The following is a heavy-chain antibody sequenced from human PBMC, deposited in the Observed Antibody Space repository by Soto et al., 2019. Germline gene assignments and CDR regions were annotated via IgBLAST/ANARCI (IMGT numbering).Heavy chain of an antibody. D-gene: IGHD3-10*01. Sequence: QVQLQQWGAGLLKSSETLSLTCAVYGGSFSGYYWNWLRQPPGEGLEWIGKIDQSGSTNYNPSLKSRVTMSVDTSKSQCSLKLTSVTAMDTAVYYCAGGRDTVGRGVMNWFDPWGQGTLVTVSS. CDR2: IDQSGST. J-gene: IGHJ5*02. V-gene: IGHV4-34*01. CDR3: AGGRDTVGRGVMNWFDP. CDR1: GGSFSGYY.